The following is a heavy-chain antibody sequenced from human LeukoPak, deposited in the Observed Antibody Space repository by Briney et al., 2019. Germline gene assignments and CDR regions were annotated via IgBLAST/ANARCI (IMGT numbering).Heavy chain of an antibody. V-gene: IGHV4-31*03. CDR3: ARERVVGSTLWVDP. CDR1: GGSISGAYY. D-gene: IGHD2/OR15-2a*01. CDR2: IYYSGNT. Sequence: SETLSLTCSVSGGSISGAYYWSWIRQHPGKGLEYFGYIYYSGNTYYNPSLQSRVTISVDTSKNQFSLKLNSVTAADTAVYYCARERVVGSTLWVDPWGQGTLVTVSS. J-gene: IGHJ5*02.